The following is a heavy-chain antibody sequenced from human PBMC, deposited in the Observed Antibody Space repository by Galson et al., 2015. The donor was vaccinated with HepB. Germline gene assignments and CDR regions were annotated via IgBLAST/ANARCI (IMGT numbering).Heavy chain of an antibody. V-gene: IGHV3-30*03. CDR2: ISYDGSNK. CDR1: GFTFSSYG. Sequence: SLRLSCAASGFTFSSYGMHWVRQAPGQGLEWVALISYDGSNKKYVDSVKGRFTISRDNSKNTLYLQMNSLRAEDTAVYYCAFLGNSGSYLAIFDIWGQGTRVTVSS. CDR3: AFLGNSGSYLAIFDI. J-gene: IGHJ3*02. D-gene: IGHD1-26*01.